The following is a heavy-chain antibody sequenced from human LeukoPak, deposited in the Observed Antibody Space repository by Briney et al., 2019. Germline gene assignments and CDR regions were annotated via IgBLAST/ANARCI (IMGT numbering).Heavy chain of an antibody. CDR3: ARERLGGSYYRPVEY. J-gene: IGHJ4*02. V-gene: IGHV4-61*02. CDR2: IYTTGST. Sequence: SETLSLTCTVSGGSITNGGYYWSWIRQPAGKGLEWIGRIYTTGSTDYNPSLKSRVTISLDTSKNQFSLKLSSVSAEDTALYYCARERLGGSYYRPVEYWGQGTLVTVSS. D-gene: IGHD1-26*01. CDR1: GGSITNGGYY.